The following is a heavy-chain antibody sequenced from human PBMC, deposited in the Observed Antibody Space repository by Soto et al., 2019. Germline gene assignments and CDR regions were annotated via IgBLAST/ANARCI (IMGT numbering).Heavy chain of an antibody. V-gene: IGHV1-46*01. CDR2: VNPSGGHT. J-gene: IGHJ4*02. Sequence: QVQLVQSGAEVKKPGASVKVSCKASGDTFTDYYIHWVRQAPGQGLEWMGTVNPSGGHTTYAQHFLGRMTXTXXXSXXTLYMELTSLTSEDAAVYYCARGGHVVVVTAALDYWGQGTLGTVSS. D-gene: IGHD2-21*02. CDR3: ARGGHVVVVTAALDY. CDR1: GDTFTDYY.